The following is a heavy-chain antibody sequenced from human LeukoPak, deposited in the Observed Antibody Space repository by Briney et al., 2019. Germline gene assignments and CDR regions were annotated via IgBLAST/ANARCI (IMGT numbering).Heavy chain of an antibody. D-gene: IGHD1/OR15-1a*01. CDR3: VTRGTTATKYIEN. CDR1: GFTFSSYF. Sequence: GGSLRLSCRASGFTFSSYFMTWVRQAPGIGLQWVATIRPRGDNTYYADSVKGRFTISRDNSKNTLHLEMNSLRVGDTAVYYCVTRGTTATKYIENWGQGTLVTVS. CDR2: IRPRGDNT. J-gene: IGHJ4*02. V-gene: IGHV3-23*01.